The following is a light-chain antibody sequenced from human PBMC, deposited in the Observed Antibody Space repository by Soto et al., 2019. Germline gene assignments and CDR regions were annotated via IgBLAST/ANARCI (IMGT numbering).Light chain of an antibody. J-gene: IGKJ1*01. Sequence: DIQMTQSPSTLSASVGDRVTIICRASQSISSWLAWYQQKPGKAPKLLIYKASSLESGVPSRFSGSGSGSGTEFTLTIGSLQPDDFATYYCQHLRTFGQGTKVDI. CDR3: QHLRT. V-gene: IGKV1-5*03. CDR2: KAS. CDR1: QSISSW.